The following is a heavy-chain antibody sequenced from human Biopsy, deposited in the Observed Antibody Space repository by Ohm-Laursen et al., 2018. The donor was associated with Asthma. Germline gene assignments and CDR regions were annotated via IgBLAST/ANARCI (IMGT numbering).Heavy chain of an antibody. D-gene: IGHD2-2*01. Sequence: ASSVKVSCKSPGGTFNTYAIGWVRQAPGQGLEWMGGINSVFGTTTYPQKFQDRVTITADDSTSTVYMELSSLRSEDTAVYYCARKAGSCISRTCYSLDFWGQGTLVTVSS. J-gene: IGHJ4*02. V-gene: IGHV1-69*01. CDR2: INSVFGTT. CDR3: ARKAGSCISRTCYSLDF. CDR1: GGTFNTYA.